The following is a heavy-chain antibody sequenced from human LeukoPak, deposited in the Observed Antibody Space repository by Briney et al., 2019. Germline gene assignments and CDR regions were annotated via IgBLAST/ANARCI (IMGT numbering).Heavy chain of an antibody. D-gene: IGHD3-16*01. Sequence: GGSLRLSCAASGFTFSGSWMSWVRQAPGKGLEWVASINQDGGEKYSLDSVKGRFTISRDNTKSSLYLQMNSLRAEDTAMYYCARYRHLYYWGQGTLVTVSS. CDR1: GFTFSGSW. J-gene: IGHJ4*02. CDR3: ARYRHLYY. V-gene: IGHV3-7*01. CDR2: INQDGGEK.